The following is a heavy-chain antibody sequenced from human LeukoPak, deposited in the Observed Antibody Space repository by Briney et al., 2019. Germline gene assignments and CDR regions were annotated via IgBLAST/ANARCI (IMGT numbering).Heavy chain of an antibody. CDR3: ARVYYDFWSDKGIWFDP. V-gene: IGHV4-4*02. Sequence: SETLSLTCAVSGGSISSSNWWSWVRQPPGKGLEWIGEIYHSGSTNYNPSLKSRVTISVDKSKNQFSLKLSSVTAADTAVYYCARVYYDFWSDKGIWFDPWGQGTLVTVSS. J-gene: IGHJ5*02. CDR2: IYHSGST. D-gene: IGHD3-3*01. CDR1: GGSISSSNW.